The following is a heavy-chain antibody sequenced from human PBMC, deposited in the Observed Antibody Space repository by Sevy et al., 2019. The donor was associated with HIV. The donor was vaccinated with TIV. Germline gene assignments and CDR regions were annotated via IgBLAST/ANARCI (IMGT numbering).Heavy chain of an antibody. J-gene: IGHJ4*02. CDR2: ISYDGNNK. Sequence: GGSLRLSCAASGFIFSTYSMHWVRQAPGKGLEWVAAISYDGNNKYYADSVKGRFTISRDNPKNTLFLQVNGLGPEDTAVYYCARAYSSWFGTVHYWGQGTLVTVSS. D-gene: IGHD6-13*01. CDR3: ARAYSSWFGTVHY. CDR1: GFIFSTYS. V-gene: IGHV3-30-3*01.